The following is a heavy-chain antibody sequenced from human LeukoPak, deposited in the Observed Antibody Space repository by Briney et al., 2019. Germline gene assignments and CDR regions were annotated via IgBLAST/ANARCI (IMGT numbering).Heavy chain of an antibody. Sequence: ASVKVSCKASGYTFTGYYMHWVRQAPGQGLEWMGWINPSSGGTNYAQKFQGRVTMTRDTSISTAYMELSRLRSDDTAVYYCARDAYDFWSGLNWFDPWGQGTLVTVSS. V-gene: IGHV1-2*02. D-gene: IGHD3-3*01. CDR2: INPSSGGT. J-gene: IGHJ5*02. CDR1: GYTFTGYY. CDR3: ARDAYDFWSGLNWFDP.